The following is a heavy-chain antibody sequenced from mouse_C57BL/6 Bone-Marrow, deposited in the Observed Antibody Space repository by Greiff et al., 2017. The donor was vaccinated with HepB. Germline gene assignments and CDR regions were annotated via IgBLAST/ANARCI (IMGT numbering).Heavy chain of an antibody. CDR1: GYSFTGYF. V-gene: IGHV1-20*01. J-gene: IGHJ2*01. CDR2: INPYNGDT. Sequence: VQLQQSGPELVKPGDSVKISCKASGYSFTGYFMNWVMQSHGKSLEWIGRINPYNGDTFYNQKFKGKATLTVDKSSSTAHMELRSLTSEDSAVYYCARREYDYDGTAFDYWGQGTTLTVSS. CDR3: ARREYDYDGTAFDY. D-gene: IGHD2-4*01.